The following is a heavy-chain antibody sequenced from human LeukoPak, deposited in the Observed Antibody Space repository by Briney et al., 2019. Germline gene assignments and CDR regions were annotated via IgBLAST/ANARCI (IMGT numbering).Heavy chain of an antibody. J-gene: IGHJ4*02. D-gene: IGHD3-10*01. V-gene: IGHV4-59*01. CDR2: IYYSGST. Sequence: SETLSLTCTVSGGSISSYYWSWIRQPPGKGLEWIGYIYYSGSTNYSPSLKSRVTISVDTSKNQFSLKLSSVTAADTAEYYCARLYGSGSYYIYYWGQRTLVTVSS. CDR1: GGSISSYY. CDR3: ARLYGSGSYYIYY.